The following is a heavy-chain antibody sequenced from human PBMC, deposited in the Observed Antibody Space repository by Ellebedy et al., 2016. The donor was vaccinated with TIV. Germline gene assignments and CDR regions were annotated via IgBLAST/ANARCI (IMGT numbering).Heavy chain of an antibody. Sequence: SETLSLTXTVSGGSISSSSYYWGWIRQPPGKGLEWIGSIYYSGSTYYNPSLKSRVTISVDTSKNQFSLKLSSVTAADTAVYYCARTMVRGGDGMDVWGQGTTVTVSS. D-gene: IGHD3-10*01. CDR2: IYYSGST. J-gene: IGHJ6*02. CDR3: ARTMVRGGDGMDV. V-gene: IGHV4-39*07. CDR1: GGSISSSSYY.